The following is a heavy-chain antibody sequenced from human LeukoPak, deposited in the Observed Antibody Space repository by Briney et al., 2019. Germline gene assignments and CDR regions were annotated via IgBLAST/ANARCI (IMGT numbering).Heavy chain of an antibody. V-gene: IGHV1-69*05. Sequence: SVKVSCKASGGTFNTYAISWVRQAPGQGLEWMGGIIPIFGTANYAQKVQGRVTITTDESTTTAYMELSSLRSEDTAVYYCARARSPSSGYLLRDHNWFDPWGQGTLVTVSS. CDR2: IIPIFGTA. D-gene: IGHD3-22*01. J-gene: IGHJ5*02. CDR3: ARARSPSSGYLLRDHNWFDP. CDR1: GGTFNTYA.